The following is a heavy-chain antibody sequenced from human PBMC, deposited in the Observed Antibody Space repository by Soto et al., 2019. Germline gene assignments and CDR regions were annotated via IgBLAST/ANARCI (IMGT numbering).Heavy chain of an antibody. D-gene: IGHD6-13*01. V-gene: IGHV4-59*01. CDR3: VRRETIAHLAS. CDR1: GDSINHYY. CDR2: IYYSGAT. Sequence: YERLSFTGTVSGDSINHYYGNWFPHPPGKGLEWIGYIYYSGATNYITSLKSRVTISKYLLLLKLTSVTAADTACYYCVRRETIAHLASWGQGILVTVSS. J-gene: IGHJ4*02.